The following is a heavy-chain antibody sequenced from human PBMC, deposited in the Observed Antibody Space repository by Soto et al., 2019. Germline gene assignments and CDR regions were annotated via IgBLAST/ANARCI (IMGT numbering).Heavy chain of an antibody. J-gene: IGHJ5*02. CDR1: GASIGSGGW. CDR2: FFHDGNT. V-gene: IGHV4-4*02. CDR3: ARHEGWTGPDQ. Sequence: QVHLQESGPGLVKPSETLSLTCAVSGASIGSGGWWSWVRQPPGKGLGWIAEFFHDGNTNYRPSLKSRVTISVDKSQNPFSRNVYFVTAADTAVYYCARHEGWTGPDQWGQGTLVTVSS. D-gene: IGHD2-8*02.